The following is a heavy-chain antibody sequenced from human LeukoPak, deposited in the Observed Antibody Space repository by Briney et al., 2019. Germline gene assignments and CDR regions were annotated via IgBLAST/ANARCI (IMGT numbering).Heavy chain of an antibody. D-gene: IGHD6-13*01. CDR1: GGTFSRYA. Sequence: ASVKVSCKASGGTFSRYAFSWVRQAPGQGLEWMGGIIPMFGIANYAQKFQDRVTITADESTSTAYMELSSLRSEDAAVYFCAREGSSPPDYWGQGTLVTVSS. CDR2: IIPMFGIA. J-gene: IGHJ4*02. CDR3: AREGSSPPDY. V-gene: IGHV1-69*13.